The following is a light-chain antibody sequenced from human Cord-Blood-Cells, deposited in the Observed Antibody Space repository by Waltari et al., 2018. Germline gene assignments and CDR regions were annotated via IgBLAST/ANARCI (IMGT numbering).Light chain of an antibody. CDR2: GAS. V-gene: IGKV3-15*01. CDR3: QQYNNWPYT. J-gene: IGKJ2*01. CDR1: QSVSSN. Sequence: EIVMTQSQATLSVSPGGRATLSCRASQSVSSNLAWYQQKPGQAPRLLIYGASTRATGIPARFSGSGSGTEFTLTISSLQSEDFAVYYCQQYNNWPYTFGQGTKLEIK.